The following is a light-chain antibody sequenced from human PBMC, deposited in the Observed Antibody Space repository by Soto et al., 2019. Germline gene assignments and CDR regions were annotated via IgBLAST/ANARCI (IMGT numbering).Light chain of an antibody. Sequence: DIQMTQSPSSLSASVGDRVTITCRASQTISSHLNWYQQKPGKAPRLLIHAASSLQGGVPSRVSGRGSGTDFTLTVSRLQPEDFSTYDCQQSDSLPFTFGPGTKVEIK. CDR2: AAS. J-gene: IGKJ3*01. CDR1: QTISSH. CDR3: QQSDSLPFT. V-gene: IGKV1-39*01.